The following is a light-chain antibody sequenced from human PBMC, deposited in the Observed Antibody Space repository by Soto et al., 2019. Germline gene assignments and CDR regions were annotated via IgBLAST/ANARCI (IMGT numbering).Light chain of an antibody. CDR1: SSDVGGYSY. CDR2: EVS. CDR3: SSFSSITREV. Sequence: QSALTQPASLSGSPGQSITISCTGTSSDVGGYSYVSWYQQHPGKTPKLMLYEVSNRPSGVSHRFSGSKSGNTASLTISGLQTEDEADYYCSSFSSITREVFGGGTKLTVL. V-gene: IGLV2-14*01. J-gene: IGLJ2*01.